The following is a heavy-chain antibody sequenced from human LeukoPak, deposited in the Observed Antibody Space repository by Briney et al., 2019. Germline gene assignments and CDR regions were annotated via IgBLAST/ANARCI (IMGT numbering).Heavy chain of an antibody. CDR3: ARDGRELLWFGEFDY. Sequence: GASVKVSCKASGGTFSSYAISWVRQAPGQGLEWMGGIIPIFGTANYAQKFQGRVTITADESTSTAYMELSSLRSEDTAVYYCARDGRELLWFGEFDYWGQGTLVTVSS. V-gene: IGHV1-69*13. CDR1: GGTFSSYA. J-gene: IGHJ4*02. CDR2: IIPIFGTA. D-gene: IGHD3-10*01.